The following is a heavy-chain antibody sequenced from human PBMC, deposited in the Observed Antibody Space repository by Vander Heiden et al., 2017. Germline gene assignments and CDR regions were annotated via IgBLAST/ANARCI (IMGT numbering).Heavy chain of an antibody. V-gene: IGHV3-15*01. CDR2: IKSKTDGGTT. Sequence: EVQLVESGGGLVKPGGSLRLSCEASGFTSRNAWMSWGRQAPGKGLEWVGRIKSKTDGGTTDYAAPVKGRFTISRDDSKNTLYLQMNSLKTEDTAVYYCTTEGIAVATFDYWGQGTLVTVSS. CDR1: GFTSRNAW. D-gene: IGHD6-19*01. J-gene: IGHJ4*02. CDR3: TTEGIAVATFDY.